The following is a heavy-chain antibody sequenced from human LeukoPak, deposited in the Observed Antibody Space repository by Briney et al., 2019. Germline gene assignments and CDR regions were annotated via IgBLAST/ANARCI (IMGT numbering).Heavy chain of an antibody. J-gene: IGHJ4*02. D-gene: IGHD1-26*01. Sequence: GGSLRLSCAASGFTFSSYAMHWVRQAPGKGLEWISGISGSGASTYYADSVKGRFTISRDDSRNTLYLQMNSLRGDDTAVYYCAKDMGKWESLHFFDYWGQGTLVTVSS. CDR3: AKDMGKWESLHFFDY. V-gene: IGHV3-23*01. CDR1: GFTFSSYA. CDR2: ISGSGAST.